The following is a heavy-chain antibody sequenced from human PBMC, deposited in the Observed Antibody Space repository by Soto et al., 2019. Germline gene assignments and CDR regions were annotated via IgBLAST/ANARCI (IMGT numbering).Heavy chain of an antibody. D-gene: IGHD3-22*01. V-gene: IGHV4-34*01. CDR1: GGSFSGYY. J-gene: IGHJ4*02. Sequence: QVQLQQWGAGLVKPPETLSLTCAVYGGSFSGYYWSWIRQPPGKGLEGIGEIDHSGSTNYSPSLKRRVTMSLDPSMKQFSLKLTSVTAADTAVYYCASHGWLGSQLLDHWGQGTLVTVSS. CDR3: ASHGWLGSQLLDH. CDR2: IDHSGST.